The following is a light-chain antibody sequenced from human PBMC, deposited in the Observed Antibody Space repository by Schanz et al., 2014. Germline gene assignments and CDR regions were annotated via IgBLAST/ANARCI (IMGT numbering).Light chain of an antibody. CDR3: CSYVAHHWL. CDR1: SSDVGGYNY. V-gene: IGLV2-14*01. J-gene: IGLJ3*02. Sequence: QSVLTQPASVSGSPGQSITISCTGTSSDVGGYNYVSWYQQHPGKAPKLMIYDVSNRPSGVSNRFSGSKSGNTASLTISGLQAEDEADYYCCSYVAHHWLFGVGTKLTVL. CDR2: DVS.